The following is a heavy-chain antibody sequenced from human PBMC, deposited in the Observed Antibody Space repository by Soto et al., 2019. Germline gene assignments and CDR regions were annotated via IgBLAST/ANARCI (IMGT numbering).Heavy chain of an antibody. Sequence: SETLSLSCIVSNGSISSRSSYWGWIRQTPGKGLEWIGSIYYSGSTYYNPSLKSRVTISVDTSKNQFSLKLSSVTAADTAVYYCAIYSDYGDYAWGQGTLVTVSS. CDR1: NGSISSRSSY. D-gene: IGHD4-17*01. CDR3: AIYSDYGDYA. J-gene: IGHJ4*02. CDR2: IYYSGST. V-gene: IGHV4-39*01.